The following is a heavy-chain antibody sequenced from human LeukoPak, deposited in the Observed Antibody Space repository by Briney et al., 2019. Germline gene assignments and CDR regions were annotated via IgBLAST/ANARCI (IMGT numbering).Heavy chain of an antibody. Sequence: GGSLRLSCTASGFTFSRYSMNCIRQAPGKGLEWVSAISGSGGSTYYADSVKGRFTISRDNSKNTLYLQMNSLRAEDTAVYYCAKDRRYCSGGSCYHDYYFDYWGQGTLVTVSS. CDR2: ISGSGGST. V-gene: IGHV3-23*01. J-gene: IGHJ4*02. CDR1: GFTFSRYS. D-gene: IGHD2-15*01. CDR3: AKDRRYCSGGSCYHDYYFDY.